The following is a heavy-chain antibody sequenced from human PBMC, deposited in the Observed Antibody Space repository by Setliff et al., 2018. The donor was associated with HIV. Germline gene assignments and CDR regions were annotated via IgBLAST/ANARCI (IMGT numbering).Heavy chain of an antibody. CDR1: GGSINNGAYY. J-gene: IGHJ5*02. Sequence: SETLSLTCTVPGGSINNGAYYWSWICQHPERGLEWIGYTYYSGSSYYNPSLKTRVTMSIDTSKNQFFLNLTSVTVADTGVYFCARVPSGKNWFDPWGQGTPVTVSS. CDR2: TYYSGSS. D-gene: IGHD1-26*01. V-gene: IGHV4-31*02. CDR3: ARVPSGKNWFDP.